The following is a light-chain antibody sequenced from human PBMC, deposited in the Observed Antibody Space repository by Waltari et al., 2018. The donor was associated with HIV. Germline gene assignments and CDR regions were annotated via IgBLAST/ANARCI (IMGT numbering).Light chain of an antibody. CDR1: QSISSH. CDR3: QQSYSTPLT. V-gene: IGKV1-39*01. CDR2: AAS. J-gene: IGKJ4*01. Sequence: DIQMTQSPSSLSASIGDRVTITCRASQSISSHLNWYQQKAGKAPKLLIYAASSLQSGVPSNFSGSGSGTDFTLTISSLQPEDFATYYCQQSYSTPLTFGGGTKVEIK.